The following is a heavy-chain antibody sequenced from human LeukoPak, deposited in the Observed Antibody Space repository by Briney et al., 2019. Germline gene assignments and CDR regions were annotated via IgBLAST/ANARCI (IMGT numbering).Heavy chain of an antibody. J-gene: IGHJ4*02. Sequence: GGPLRLSCAASGFTFSSYAMSWVRQAPGKGLEWVSAISGSGGSTYYADSVKGRFTISRDNSKNTLYLQMNSLRAEDTAVYYCAKAGYYGSGSYLFDYWGQGTLVTVSS. D-gene: IGHD3-10*01. CDR1: GFTFSSYA. CDR2: ISGSGGST. V-gene: IGHV3-23*01. CDR3: AKAGYYGSGSYLFDY.